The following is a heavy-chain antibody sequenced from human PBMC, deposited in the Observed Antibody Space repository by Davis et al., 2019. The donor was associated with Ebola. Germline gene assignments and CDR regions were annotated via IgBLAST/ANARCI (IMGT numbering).Heavy chain of an antibody. CDR2: ISSSGSTI. CDR3: ARDSIAVAGYYYYYYGMDV. V-gene: IGHV3-11*01. J-gene: IGHJ6*02. Sequence: PGGSLRLSCAASGFTFSDYYMSWIRQAPGKGLEWVSYISSSGSTIYYADSVKGRFTISRDNAKNSLYLQMNSLRAEDTAVYYCARDSIAVAGYYYYYYGMDVWGQGTTVTVSS. D-gene: IGHD6-19*01. CDR1: GFTFSDYY.